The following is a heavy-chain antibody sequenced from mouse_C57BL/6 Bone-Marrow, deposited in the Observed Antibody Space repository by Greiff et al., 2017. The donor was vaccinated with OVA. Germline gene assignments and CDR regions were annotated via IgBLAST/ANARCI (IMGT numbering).Heavy chain of an antibody. CDR2: ISYDGSN. J-gene: IGHJ4*01. D-gene: IGHD1-2*01. CDR3: ARGTLPTDY. V-gene: IGHV3-6*01. CDR1: GYSITSGYY. Sequence: DVKLVESGPGLVKPSQSLSLTCSVTGYSITSGYYWNWIRQFPGNKLEWMGYISYDGSNNYNPSLKNRISITRDTSKNQFFLKLNSVTTEDTATYYCARGTLPTDYWGQGTSVTVSS.